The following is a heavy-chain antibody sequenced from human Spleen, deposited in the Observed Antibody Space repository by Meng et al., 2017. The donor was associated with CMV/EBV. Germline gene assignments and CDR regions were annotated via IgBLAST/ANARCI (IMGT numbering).Heavy chain of an antibody. CDR1: GYTFTSYG. Sequence: ASVKVSCKASGYTFTSYGISWVRQAPGQGLEWMGWISAYNGNTNYAQKLQGRVTMTTDTSTSTAYMELRSLRSEDTAVYYCARENYGDYYFDYWGQGTLVTVSS. CDR2: ISAYNGNT. V-gene: IGHV1-18*01. J-gene: IGHJ4*02. D-gene: IGHD4-17*01. CDR3: ARENYGDYYFDY.